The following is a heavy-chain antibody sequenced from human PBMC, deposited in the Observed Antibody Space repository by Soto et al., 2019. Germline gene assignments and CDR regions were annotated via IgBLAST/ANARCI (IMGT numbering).Heavy chain of an antibody. Sequence: QVQLVQSGAEVKKPWASVKVSCKASGYTFTSYYMHWVRQAPGQGLEWMGIINPSGGSTSYAQKFQGRVTMTRDTSTSTVYMELSSLRSEDKAVYYCARDLSCSSTSCSDYYYGMDVWGQGTTVTVSS. CDR3: ARDLSCSSTSCSDYYYGMDV. J-gene: IGHJ6*02. CDR1: GYTFTSYY. V-gene: IGHV1-46*01. D-gene: IGHD2-2*01. CDR2: INPSGGST.